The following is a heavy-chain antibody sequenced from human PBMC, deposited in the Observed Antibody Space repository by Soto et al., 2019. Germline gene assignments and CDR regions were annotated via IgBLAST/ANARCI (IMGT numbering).Heavy chain of an antibody. J-gene: IGHJ4*02. Sequence: QVQLVESGGGVVQPGRSLRLSCADSAFTFSSYGVHWVRQAPGKGLEWVAVISYDGSNKYYADSVKGRFTISRDNSKNTLYLQMNSLRAEDTAVYYCTKDLGSGSPLSYWGQGTLVTVSS. D-gene: IGHD3-10*01. CDR1: AFTFSSYG. CDR3: TKDLGSGSPLSY. CDR2: ISYDGSNK. V-gene: IGHV3-30*18.